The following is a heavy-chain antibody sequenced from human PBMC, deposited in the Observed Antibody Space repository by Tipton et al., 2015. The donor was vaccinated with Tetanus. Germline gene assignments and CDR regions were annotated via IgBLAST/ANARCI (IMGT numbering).Heavy chain of an antibody. D-gene: IGHD7-27*01. CDR3: ARRLGPYTGDQIWHFDL. V-gene: IGHV5-51*01. J-gene: IGHJ2*01. CDR1: GYTFNTYW. CDR2: IYPGDSDA. Sequence: QLVQSGAEVKRPGESLRISCKASGYTFNTYWIAWVRQKPGKGLDWMGIIYPGDSDATYSPSFQGQVTISIDKSISTAYLHWSSLKASDTATYYCARRLGPYTGDQIWHFDLWGRGTLVTVSS.